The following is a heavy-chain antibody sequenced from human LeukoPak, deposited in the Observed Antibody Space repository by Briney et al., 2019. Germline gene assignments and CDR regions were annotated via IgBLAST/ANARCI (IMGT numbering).Heavy chain of an antibody. D-gene: IGHD3-22*01. Sequence: GGSLRLSCAASGFTFSSYGMHWVRQAPGKGLEWVAFIRYDGSNKYYADSVKGRFTISRDNSKNTLYLQMNSLRAEDTAVYYCAKAWGLYYYDSTFDYWGQGTLVTVSS. CDR3: AKAWGLYYYDSTFDY. J-gene: IGHJ4*02. CDR1: GFTFSSYG. V-gene: IGHV3-30*02. CDR2: IRYDGSNK.